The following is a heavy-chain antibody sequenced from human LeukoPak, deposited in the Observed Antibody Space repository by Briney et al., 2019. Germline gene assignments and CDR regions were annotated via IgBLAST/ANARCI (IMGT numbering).Heavy chain of an antibody. CDR3: AVLAVPAVGY. V-gene: IGHV3-23*01. CDR1: GFTFSSYA. D-gene: IGHD2-15*01. CDR2: FSDTGGLT. Sequence: GGSLRLSCGASGFTFSSYAMDWVRQAPGKGLEWVSTFSDTGGLTYYAESVKGRFTMSGDKSKNTLYLQMSNLRAEDTAVYHCAVLAVPAVGYWGQGTLVIVSS. J-gene: IGHJ4*02.